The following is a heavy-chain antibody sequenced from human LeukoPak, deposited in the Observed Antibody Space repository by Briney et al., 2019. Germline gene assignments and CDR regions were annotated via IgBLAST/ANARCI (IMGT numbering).Heavy chain of an antibody. CDR2: IKWNGGST. V-gene: IGHV3-20*04. J-gene: IGHJ3*02. D-gene: IGHD3-10*01. Sequence: PGGSLRLSCAASGFTFDDYGMSWVRQAPGKGLEWVSGIKWNGGSTGYADSVKGRFTISRDNAKNSLYLQMNSLRAEDTALYYCARGPGRLDAFDIWGQGTMVTVSS. CDR1: GFTFDDYG. CDR3: ARGPGRLDAFDI.